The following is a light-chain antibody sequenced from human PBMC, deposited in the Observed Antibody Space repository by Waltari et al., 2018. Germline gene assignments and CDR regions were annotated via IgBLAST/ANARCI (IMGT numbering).Light chain of an antibody. CDR1: QGISRW. V-gene: IGKV1-5*01. J-gene: IGKJ1*01. CDR2: DAS. CDR3: QHYNAYRT. Sequence: DIQMTQSPSTLSASVGDRVTITCRASQGISRWLAWYQQKPGKPPKVLIYDASSLESGVPSRFSGSGSGTEFTLTINSLQPDDFATYYCQHYNAYRTFGQGTKVEIK.